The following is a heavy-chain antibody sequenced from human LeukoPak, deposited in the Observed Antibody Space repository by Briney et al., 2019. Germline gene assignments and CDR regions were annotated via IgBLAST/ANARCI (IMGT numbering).Heavy chain of an antibody. CDR2: IYPGDSDT. V-gene: IGHV5-51*01. D-gene: IGHD3-10*01. CDR1: GYSFTSYW. J-gene: IGHJ5*02. Sequence: GESLKISCKGSGYSFTSYWIGWVRQMPGKGLEWMGIIYPGDSDTRYSPSFQGQVTISADKSISTAYLQWSSLKASDTAMYYCARGYYGSGSYSHNWFDPWGQGTLVTVSS. CDR3: ARGYYGSGSYSHNWFDP.